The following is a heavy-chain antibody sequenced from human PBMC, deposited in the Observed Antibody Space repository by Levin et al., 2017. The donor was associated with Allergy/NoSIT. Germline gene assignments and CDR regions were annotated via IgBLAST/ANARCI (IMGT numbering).Heavy chain of an antibody. CDR1: GGSISSGDYY. Sequence: LRLSCTVSGGSISSGDYYWSWIRQPPGKGLEWIGYIYYSGSTYYNPSLKSRVTISVDTSKNQFSLKLSSVTAADTAVYYCARGGGVCGGDCYVWGHDAFDIWGQGTMVTVSS. CDR3: ARGGGVCGGDCYVWGHDAFDI. V-gene: IGHV4-30-4*01. J-gene: IGHJ3*02. D-gene: IGHD2-21*02. CDR2: IYYSGST.